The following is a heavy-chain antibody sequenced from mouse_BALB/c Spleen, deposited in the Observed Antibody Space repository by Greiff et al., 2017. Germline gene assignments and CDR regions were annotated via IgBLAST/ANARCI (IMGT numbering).Heavy chain of an antibody. V-gene: IGHV1S81*02. CDR1: GYTFTSYY. J-gene: IGHJ3*01. CDR3: TRSNGNYSWFAY. D-gene: IGHD2-1*01. Sequence: QVQLQQPGAELVKPGASVKLSCKASGYTFTSYYMYWVKQRPGQGLEWIGGINPSNGGTNFNEKFKSKATLTVDKSSSTAYMQLSSLTSEDSAVYYCTRSNGNYSWFAYWGQGTLVTVSA. CDR2: INPSNGGT.